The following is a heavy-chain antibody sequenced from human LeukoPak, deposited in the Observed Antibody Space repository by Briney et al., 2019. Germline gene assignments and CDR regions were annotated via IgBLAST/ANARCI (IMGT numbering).Heavy chain of an antibody. CDR2: ISSSGSTI. CDR1: GFTFSDYY. J-gene: IGHJ4*02. Sequence: TGGSLRLSCAASGFTFSDYYMSWIRQAPGKGLEWVSYISSSGSTIYYADSVKGRFTISRDNAKNSLYLQMNSLRAEDTAVYYCASPESDFWSGAFDYWGQGTLVTVSS. D-gene: IGHD3-3*01. CDR3: ASPESDFWSGAFDY. V-gene: IGHV3-11*01.